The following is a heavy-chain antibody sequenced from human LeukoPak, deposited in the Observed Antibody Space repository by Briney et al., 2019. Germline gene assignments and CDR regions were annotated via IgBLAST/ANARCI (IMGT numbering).Heavy chain of an antibody. CDR1: GFTFSSYS. V-gene: IGHV3-21*01. D-gene: IGHD2-15*01. CDR3: AGTFRRILYHYYGMDV. Sequence: GGSLRLSCAASGFTFSSYSMNWVRQAPGKGLEWVSSISSSSSYIYYADSVKGRFTISRDNAKNSLYLQMNSLRAEDTAVYYCAGTFRRILYHYYGMDVWGQGTTVTVSS. CDR2: ISSSSSYI. J-gene: IGHJ6*02.